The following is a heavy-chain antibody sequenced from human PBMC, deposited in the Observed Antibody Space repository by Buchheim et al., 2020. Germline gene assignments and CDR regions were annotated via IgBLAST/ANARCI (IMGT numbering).Heavy chain of an antibody. D-gene: IGHD3-3*01. V-gene: IGHV5-51*01. Sequence: EVQLVQSRAEVKKAGGSLKISCKGSGYSFTSYWIAWVRQMPGKGLEWMGIIYPGDSDTRYNPAFQGQVTISADKSISTAYLQWSSLKASDTALYYCARQADFWSGFADSWGQGTL. CDR3: ARQADFWSGFADS. J-gene: IGHJ4*02. CDR1: GYSFTSYW. CDR2: IYPGDSDT.